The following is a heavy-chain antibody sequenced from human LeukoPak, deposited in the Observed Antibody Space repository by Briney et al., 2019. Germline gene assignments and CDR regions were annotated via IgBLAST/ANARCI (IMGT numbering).Heavy chain of an antibody. CDR3: ASPGGDTSWYYFDY. CDR2: IRYDGSNK. D-gene: IGHD6-25*01. V-gene: IGHV3-30*02. CDR1: GFTFSGYG. Sequence: PGGSLRLSCAASGFTFSGYGMHWVRQAPGKGLEWVSFIRYDGSNKYYADSVKGRFTISRDNSKNTLYLQMNSLRAEDTAVYYCASPGGDTSWYYFDYWGQGTLVTVSS. J-gene: IGHJ4*02.